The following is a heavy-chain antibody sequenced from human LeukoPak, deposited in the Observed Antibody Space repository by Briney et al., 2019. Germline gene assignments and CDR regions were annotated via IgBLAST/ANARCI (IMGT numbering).Heavy chain of an antibody. CDR1: GFTFSDYY. CDR2: ISSSGSTI. D-gene: IGHD2-15*01. V-gene: IGHV3-11*04. Sequence: GGSLRLSCAASGFTFSDYYMSWIRQAPGKGLEWVSYISSSGSTIYYADSVKGRFTISRDNAKNSLYLQMSSLRAEDTALYYCASRSSVAASGPGWGQGTLVTVSS. CDR3: ASRSSVAASGPG. J-gene: IGHJ4*02.